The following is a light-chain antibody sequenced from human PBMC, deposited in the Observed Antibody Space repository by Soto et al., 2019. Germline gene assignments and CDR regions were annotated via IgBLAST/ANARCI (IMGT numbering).Light chain of an antibody. CDR1: QSISDY. V-gene: IGKV1-39*01. CDR2: AAS. Sequence: DIQMTQSPSSLSASVGDRVNITCRARQSISDYLTWFQHQPGKAPKLLIYAASSLQSGVPSRFSGGGSGTDFTLTISSLQPEDFATYYCQQSYSTPYTFGQGTKVEIK. J-gene: IGKJ2*01. CDR3: QQSYSTPYT.